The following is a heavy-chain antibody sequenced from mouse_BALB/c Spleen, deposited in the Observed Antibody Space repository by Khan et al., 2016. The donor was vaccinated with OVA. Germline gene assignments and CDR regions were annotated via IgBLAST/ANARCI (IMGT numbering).Heavy chain of an antibody. D-gene: IGHD1-2*01. Sequence: QVQLKESGPGLVAPSQSLSITCTVSGFSLTGYGVNWVRQPPGKGLEWLGMIWGDGSTDYNSVLKSRLSITKDNSTSQVFLKMNSLQTDDTARYYCARELRLGGFAFWGQGTLVTVSA. J-gene: IGHJ3*01. V-gene: IGHV2-6-7*01. CDR3: ARELRLGGFAF. CDR1: GFSLTGYG. CDR2: IWGDGST.